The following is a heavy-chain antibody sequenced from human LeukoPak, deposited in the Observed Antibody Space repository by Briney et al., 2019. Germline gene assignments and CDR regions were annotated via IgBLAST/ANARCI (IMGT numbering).Heavy chain of an antibody. CDR3: ARLGQWLVRPFDY. Sequence: SETLSLTCAVYGGSFSGYYWSWIRQPPGKGLEWIGEINHSGSTNYNPSLKSRVTISVDTSKNQFSLKLSSVTAADTAVYHCARLGQWLVRPFDYWGQGTLVTVSS. J-gene: IGHJ4*02. CDR1: GGSFSGYY. CDR2: INHSGST. V-gene: IGHV4-34*01. D-gene: IGHD6-19*01.